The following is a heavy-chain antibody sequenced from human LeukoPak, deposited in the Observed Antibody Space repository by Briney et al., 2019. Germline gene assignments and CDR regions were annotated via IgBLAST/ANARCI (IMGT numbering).Heavy chain of an antibody. Sequence: GGSLRLSCAASGFTFSSYAMSWVRQAPGKGLEWVSAISGSGGSTYYADSVKGRFTISRDNSKNTLYLQMNSLRAEDTAVYYCARDQQYYCDSSGYLRPNYYYYGMDVWGQGTTVTVSS. CDR1: GFTFSSYA. J-gene: IGHJ6*02. CDR3: ARDQQYYCDSSGYLRPNYYYYGMDV. V-gene: IGHV3-23*01. D-gene: IGHD3-22*01. CDR2: ISGSGGST.